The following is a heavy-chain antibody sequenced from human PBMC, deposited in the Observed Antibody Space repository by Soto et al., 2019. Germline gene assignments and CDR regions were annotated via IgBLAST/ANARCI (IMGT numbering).Heavy chain of an antibody. J-gene: IGHJ4*02. CDR1: GGSISSSSYY. CDR3: ARHDVATVHFAY. Sequence: QLQLQESGPGLVKPSETLSLTCTVSGGSISSSSYYWGWIRQPPGKGLEWIGSIYYSGSTYYNPSLKSRVNISVDTSKNQFSLKLSSVTAADTAVYYCARHDVATVHFAYWGQGPLVTVSS. CDR2: IYYSGST. D-gene: IGHD5-12*01. V-gene: IGHV4-39*01.